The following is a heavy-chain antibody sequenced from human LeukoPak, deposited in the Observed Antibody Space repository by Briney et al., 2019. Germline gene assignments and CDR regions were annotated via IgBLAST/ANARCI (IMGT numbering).Heavy chain of an antibody. Sequence: GGSPRLSCVASGFTFNNYTTKWVRQAPGRGLEWLSYIDSSSSTIYYADSVKGRFTISRDNAKNSLYLQMNSLRAEDTAVFYCARGGARSSSYYYYGMDVWGLGTTVTVSS. V-gene: IGHV3-48*01. CDR3: ARGGARSSSYYYYGMDV. CDR2: IDSSSSTI. CDR1: GFTFNNYT. D-gene: IGHD6-13*01. J-gene: IGHJ6*02.